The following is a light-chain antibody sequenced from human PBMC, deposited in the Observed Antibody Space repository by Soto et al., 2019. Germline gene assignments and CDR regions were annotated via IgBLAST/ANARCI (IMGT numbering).Light chain of an antibody. CDR1: QGIGNT. CDR3: EQLDSHPFT. J-gene: IGKJ5*01. V-gene: IGKV3-15*01. Sequence: EIVMTQSPATLSVSPGEGATLSCRASQGIGNTLAWYQQKPGQTPRLLIYRTSIRATGVPARFSGSASGTEFTLTITSLQSEDFATYYCEQLDSHPFTFGQGTRLEIK. CDR2: RTS.